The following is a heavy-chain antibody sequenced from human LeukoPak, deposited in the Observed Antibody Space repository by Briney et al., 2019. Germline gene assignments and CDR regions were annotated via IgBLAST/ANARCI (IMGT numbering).Heavy chain of an antibody. Sequence: GGSLRLSCAASGFTFDDYAMHWVRQAPGKGLEWVALIAYDGSNKHFADSVKGRFTISRDNSRNTLYLQLNSLRLEDTGVYSCARDSVVWNSFHFYYAMDVWGQGTTVTVSS. CDR1: GFTFDDYA. V-gene: IGHV3-30-3*01. CDR2: IAYDGSNK. J-gene: IGHJ6*02. D-gene: IGHD1-7*01. CDR3: ARDSVVWNSFHFYYAMDV.